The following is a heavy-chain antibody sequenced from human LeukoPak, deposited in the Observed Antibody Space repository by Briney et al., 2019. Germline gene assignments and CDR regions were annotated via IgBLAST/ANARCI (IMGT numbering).Heavy chain of an antibody. D-gene: IGHD4-17*01. J-gene: IGHJ5*02. Sequence: GGSLRLSCAASGFTFSSYSMNRVRQAPGKGLEWVSSISSSSSYIYYADSVKGRFTISRDNAKNSLYLQMNSLRAEDTAVYYCARRKRSEYNWFDPWGQGTLVTVSS. V-gene: IGHV3-21*01. CDR2: ISSSSSYI. CDR1: GFTFSSYS. CDR3: ARRKRSEYNWFDP.